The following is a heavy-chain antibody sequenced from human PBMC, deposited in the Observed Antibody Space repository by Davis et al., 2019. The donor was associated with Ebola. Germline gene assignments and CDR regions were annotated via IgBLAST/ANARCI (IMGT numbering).Heavy chain of an antibody. D-gene: IGHD1-1*01. J-gene: IGHJ4*02. CDR2: INHSGST. V-gene: IGHV4-34*01. Sequence: GSLRLSCAASGFTVSSNYMSWIRQPPGKGLEWIGEINHSGSTNYNPSLKSRVTISVDKSKNQFSLKLSSVTAADTAVYYCARSKLVYFDYWGQGTLVAVSS. CDR1: GFTVSSNY. CDR3: ARSKLVYFDY.